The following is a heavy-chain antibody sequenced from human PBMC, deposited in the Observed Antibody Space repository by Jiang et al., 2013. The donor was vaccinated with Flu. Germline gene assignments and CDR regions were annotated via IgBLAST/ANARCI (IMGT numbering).Heavy chain of an antibody. D-gene: IGHD1-1*01. Sequence: TLSLTCTVSGDSISSSSYYWGWIRQPPGKGLEWIGSIYYSGSSFYNRSPQSRATLSVDTSKNQFSLKLTSVTAADTAVYYCVRHRPLGRVGTTRREFQHWGQGTLVIVSS. J-gene: IGHJ1*01. CDR3: VRHRPLGRVGTTRREFQH. V-gene: IGHV4-39*01. CDR1: GDSISSSSYY. CDR2: IYYSGSS.